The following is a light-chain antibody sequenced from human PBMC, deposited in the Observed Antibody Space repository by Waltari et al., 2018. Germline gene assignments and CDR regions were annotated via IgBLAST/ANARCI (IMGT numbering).Light chain of an antibody. CDR1: QSVSNN. CDR3: QQYNNWLWT. Sequence: ERVMTQSPATLPVSPGERATLPCRASQSVSNNLACYQQKPGQAPRLLIYGASTRATDIPARFSGSGSGTEFTLTISSLQSEDVAVYYCQQYNNWLWTFGQGTKVEVK. CDR2: GAS. V-gene: IGKV3-15*01. J-gene: IGKJ1*01.